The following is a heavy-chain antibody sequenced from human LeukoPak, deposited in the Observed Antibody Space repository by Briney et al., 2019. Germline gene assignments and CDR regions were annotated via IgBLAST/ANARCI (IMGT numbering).Heavy chain of an antibody. D-gene: IGHD6-19*01. Sequence: GGSLRLSCAASGFTFSSCSMSWVRQAPGKGLEWVSGISGSGGNTYYADSVKGRFTISRDNSKNTLYLQMNSLRAEDTAIYYCAKGGLDSSGWYYYYYMDVWGKGTTVTVSS. J-gene: IGHJ6*03. CDR3: AKGGLDSSGWYYYYYMDV. V-gene: IGHV3-23*01. CDR2: ISGSGGNT. CDR1: GFTFSSCS.